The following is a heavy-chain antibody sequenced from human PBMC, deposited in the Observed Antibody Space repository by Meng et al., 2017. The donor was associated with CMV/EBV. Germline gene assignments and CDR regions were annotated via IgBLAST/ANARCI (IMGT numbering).Heavy chain of an antibody. D-gene: IGHD5-24*01. V-gene: IGHV3-21*01. CDR1: GFTVSDYS. CDR2: ISSSSTYI. J-gene: IGHJ4*02. Sequence: AASGFTVSDYSMNWVRQAPGKGLEWVPSISSSSTYIYYADSVKGRFTISRDNAKDSLSLQMSSLRAEDTAMYYCARTNGYLPSYFDYWGQGTLVTVSS. CDR3: ARTNGYLPSYFDY.